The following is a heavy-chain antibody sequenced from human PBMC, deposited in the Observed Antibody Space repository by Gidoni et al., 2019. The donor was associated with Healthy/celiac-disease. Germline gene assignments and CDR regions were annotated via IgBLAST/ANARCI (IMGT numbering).Heavy chain of an antibody. CDR2: IYWNDDK. J-gene: IGHJ4*02. CDR1: GFSLSTSGVG. D-gene: IGHD2-15*01. Sequence: QITLKESGPTLVKPTQTLTLTCTFSGFSLSTSGVGVGWIRQPPGKALEWLALIYWNDDKRYSPSLKSRLTITKDTSKNQVVLTMTNMDPVDTATYYCAHRRGLYCSGGSCYSVPPWFDYWGQGTLVTVSS. V-gene: IGHV2-5*01. CDR3: AHRRGLYCSGGSCYSVPPWFDY.